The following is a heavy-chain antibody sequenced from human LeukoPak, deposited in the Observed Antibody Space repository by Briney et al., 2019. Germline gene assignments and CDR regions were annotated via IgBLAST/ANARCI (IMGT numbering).Heavy chain of an antibody. CDR2: IYDSGST. Sequence: PSETLSLTCTVSGGSISTHYWSWIWQPPGKGLEWIGNIYDSGSTNYNPSLKSRVTISMDTSKNQFSLTLSSVTAADTAVYYCARQRCNNGVCALLNWGQGTLVTVSS. CDR1: GGSISTHY. J-gene: IGHJ4*02. CDR3: ARQRCNNGVCALLN. D-gene: IGHD2-8*01. V-gene: IGHV4-59*08.